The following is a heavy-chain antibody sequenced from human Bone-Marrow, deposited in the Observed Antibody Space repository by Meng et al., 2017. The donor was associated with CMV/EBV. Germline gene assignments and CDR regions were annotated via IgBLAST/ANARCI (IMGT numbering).Heavy chain of an antibody. CDR2: IYWNDDK. J-gene: IGHJ4*02. V-gene: IGHV2-5*01. CDR1: GFSLSTSGVG. D-gene: IGHD3-3*01. CDR3: AHSGRSITIFGVVLNPLGSSFDY. Sequence: SGPTLVKPTETLTLTCTVSGFSLSTSGVGVGWIRQPPGKALEWLALIYWNDDKRYSPSLKNRLTITKDTSKNQVVLTMTNMDPVDTATYYCAHSGRSITIFGVVLNPLGSSFDYWGQGTLVTVSS.